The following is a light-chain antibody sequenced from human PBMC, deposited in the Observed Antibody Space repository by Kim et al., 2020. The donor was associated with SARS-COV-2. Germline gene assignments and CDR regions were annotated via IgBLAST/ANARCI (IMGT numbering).Light chain of an antibody. Sequence: TATRTCAGTSNKLGNQGAAWLHQHQGHPPKLLSYTKNIRPSGISERFSASRSGNTASLTITALQPEDEGDYYCSAWDSSLSGWVFGGGTQLTVL. V-gene: IGLV10-54*04. CDR1: SNKLGNQG. CDR2: TKN. J-gene: IGLJ3*02. CDR3: SAWDSSLSGWV.